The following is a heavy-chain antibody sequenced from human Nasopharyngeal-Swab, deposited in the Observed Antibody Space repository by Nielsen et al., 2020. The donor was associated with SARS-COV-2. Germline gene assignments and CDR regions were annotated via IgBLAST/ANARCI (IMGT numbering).Heavy chain of an antibody. D-gene: IGHD5-24*01. V-gene: IGHV3-9*01. CDR3: AKIDGYNYLYAFDI. CDR2: IRWNSGST. J-gene: IGHJ3*02. Sequence: GGSLRLSCAASGFTFDDYAMHWVRQAPGKGLEWVSGIRWNSGSTGYADSVKGRFTISRDNAKNSLYLQMNSLRAEDTALYYCAKIDGYNYLYAFDIWGQGTMVTVSS. CDR1: GFTFDDYA.